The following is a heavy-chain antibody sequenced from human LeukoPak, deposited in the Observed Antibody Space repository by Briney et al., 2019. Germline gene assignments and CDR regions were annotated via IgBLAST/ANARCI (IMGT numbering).Heavy chain of an antibody. CDR1: GFTFSSYG. V-gene: IGHV3-23*01. Sequence: GGTLRLSCAASGFTFSSYGMSWVRQAPGKGLEWVSVISGSGGNTYYADSVKGRFTISRDNSKNTLYLQMNSLRAEDTAVYYCAKANHYYDSSGELYWGQGTLVTVSS. J-gene: IGHJ4*02. CDR3: AKANHYYDSSGELY. CDR2: ISGSGGNT. D-gene: IGHD3-22*01.